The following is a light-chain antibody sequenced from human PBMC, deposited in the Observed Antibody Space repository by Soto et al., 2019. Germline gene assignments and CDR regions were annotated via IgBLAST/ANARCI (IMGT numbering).Light chain of an antibody. CDR3: QQYGSSLYT. Sequence: EVVLTQSPATLSLSPGERATLSCRASQSVSSYYLAWYQQKPGQAPRLLIYGASSRATGIPDRFSGSGSGTDFTLTISSLEPEDFAVYYCQQYGSSLYTFGQGTKLEIK. V-gene: IGKV3-20*01. CDR1: QSVSSYY. J-gene: IGKJ2*01. CDR2: GAS.